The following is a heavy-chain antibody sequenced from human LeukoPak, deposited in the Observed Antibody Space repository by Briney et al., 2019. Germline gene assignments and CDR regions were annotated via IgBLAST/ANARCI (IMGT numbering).Heavy chain of an antibody. CDR2: IVNSGGST. CDR1: GFTFSTYA. CDR3: AKPRRMMVASLHFDC. V-gene: IGHV3-23*01. D-gene: IGHD2-15*01. J-gene: IGHJ4*02. Sequence: GGSLRLSCAASGFTFSTYAMSWVRQAPGKGLEWVSAIVNSGGSTYYADSVKGRFTISRDSSKNTLYLQMNSPSAEDTAVYYCAKPRRMMVASLHFDCWGQGTLVTVSS.